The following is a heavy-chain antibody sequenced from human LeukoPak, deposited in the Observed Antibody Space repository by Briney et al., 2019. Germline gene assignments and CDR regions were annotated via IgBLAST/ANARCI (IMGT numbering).Heavy chain of an antibody. CDR2: IMGSGGST. CDR3: AKEEAGTMIVVVISSFDY. Sequence: GGSLRLSCAASGFTFSSYAMSWVRQAPGKGLEWVSAIMGSGGSTYYADSVKGRFTISRDNSKNTLYLQMNSLRAEDTAVYYCAKEEAGTMIVVVISSFDYWGQGTLVTVSS. CDR1: GFTFSSYA. J-gene: IGHJ4*02. V-gene: IGHV3-23*01. D-gene: IGHD3-22*01.